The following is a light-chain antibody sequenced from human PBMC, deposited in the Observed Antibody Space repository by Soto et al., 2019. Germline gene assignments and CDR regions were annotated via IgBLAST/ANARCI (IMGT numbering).Light chain of an antibody. V-gene: IGKV3-15*01. CDR1: ESVHRN. CDR2: YAS. J-gene: IGKJ3*01. CDR3: QHYRNWPPT. Sequence: EMVMTPSPATLSVSPGERVTLSCRASESVHRNLAWYQQKPGQGPSLLIYYASTRATGVPDRFTGSGSGTEFTLTISILQSEDFGVYHCQHYRNWPPTFGPATKGEIK.